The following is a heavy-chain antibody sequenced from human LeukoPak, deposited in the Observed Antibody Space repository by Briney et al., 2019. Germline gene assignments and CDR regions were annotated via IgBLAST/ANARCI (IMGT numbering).Heavy chain of an antibody. CDR2: IYYSGST. Sequence: SETLSLTCTVSGGSISSGDYYWRWIHQPPGKGLEWIGYIYYSGSTYYNPSLKSRVTISVDTSKNQFSLKLSSVTAADTAVYYCARVLTRITIFGGGWFDPWGQGTLVTVSS. CDR3: ARVLTRITIFGGGWFDP. J-gene: IGHJ5*02. CDR1: GGSISSGDYY. D-gene: IGHD3-3*01. V-gene: IGHV4-30-4*01.